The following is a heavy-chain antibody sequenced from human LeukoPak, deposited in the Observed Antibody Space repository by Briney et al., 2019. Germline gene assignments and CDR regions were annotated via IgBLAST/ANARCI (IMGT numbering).Heavy chain of an antibody. Sequence: SETLSLTCTVSGGSISSSSYYWGWIRQPPGKGLEWIGSIYYGGSTYYNPSLKSRVTISVDTSKNQFSLKLSSVTAADTAVYYCARHPNYYYYYMDVWGKGTTVTISS. CDR2: IYYGGST. V-gene: IGHV4-39*01. CDR1: GGSISSSSYY. J-gene: IGHJ6*03. CDR3: ARHPNYYYYYMDV.